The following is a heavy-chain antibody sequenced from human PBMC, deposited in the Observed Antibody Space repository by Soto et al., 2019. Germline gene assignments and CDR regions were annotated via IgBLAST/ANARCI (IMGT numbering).Heavy chain of an antibody. CDR2: IIPIFGTA. CDR3: ARDPSPVVPAAIGNYYYYYGMDV. V-gene: IGHV1-69*13. Sequence: ASVKVSCKASGDTFSSYAISWVRQAPGQGLEWMGGIIPIFGTANYAQKFQGRVTITADESTSTAYMELSSLRSEDTAVYYCARDPSPVVPAAIGNYYYYYGMDVWGQGTTVTVSS. J-gene: IGHJ6*02. D-gene: IGHD2-2*01. CDR1: GDTFSSYA.